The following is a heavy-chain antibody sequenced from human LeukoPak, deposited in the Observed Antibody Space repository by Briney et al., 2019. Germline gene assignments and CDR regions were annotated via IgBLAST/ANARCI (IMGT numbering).Heavy chain of an antibody. J-gene: IGHJ5*02. CDR1: GGSISSSSDY. CDR2: IYYSGST. D-gene: IGHD5-18*01. CDR3: ARHATDTAQDWFDP. Sequence: PSETLSLTCTVSGGSISSSSDYWGWIRQPPGKGLEWIGGIYYSGSTYYNPSLKSRVTISVDTSKNQFSLKLSSVTAADTAVYYCARHATDTAQDWFDPWGQGTLVTVSS. V-gene: IGHV4-39*01.